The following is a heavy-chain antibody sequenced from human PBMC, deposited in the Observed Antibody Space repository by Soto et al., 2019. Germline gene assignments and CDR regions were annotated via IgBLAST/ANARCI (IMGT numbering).Heavy chain of an antibody. CDR1: GFTFSSYS. Sequence: GGSLRLSCAASGFTFSSYSMNWVRQAPGKGLEWVSSISSSSSYIYYADSVKGRFTISRDNAKNSLYLQMNSLRAEDTAVYYCASIGFRSRLLLDYWGQGTLVTVSS. J-gene: IGHJ4*02. CDR3: ASIGFRSRLLLDY. V-gene: IGHV3-21*01. D-gene: IGHD3-3*01. CDR2: ISSSSSYI.